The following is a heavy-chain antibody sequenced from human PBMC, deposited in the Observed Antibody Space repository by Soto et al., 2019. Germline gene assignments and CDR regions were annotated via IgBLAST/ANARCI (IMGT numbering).Heavy chain of an antibody. CDR3: ARVGDIAPRNPFDY. D-gene: IGHD5-12*01. CDR1: GGSFSGYY. J-gene: IGHJ4*02. V-gene: IGHV4-34*01. CDR2: INHSGST. Sequence: SETLSLTCAVYGGSFSGYYWSWIRQPPGKGLEWIGEINHSGSTNYNPSLKSRVTISVDTSKNQFSLKLSSVTAADTAVYYCARVGDIAPRNPFDYWGQGTLVTVSS.